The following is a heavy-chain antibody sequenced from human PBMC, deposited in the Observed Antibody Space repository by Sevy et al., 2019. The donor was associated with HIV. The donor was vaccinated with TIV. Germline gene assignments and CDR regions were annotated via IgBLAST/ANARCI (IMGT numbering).Heavy chain of an antibody. CDR3: ARGGRDIVVVPAAMGPKYYYYYYMDV. CDR2: INPNSGGT. J-gene: IGHJ6*03. D-gene: IGHD2-2*01. CDR1: GYTFTGYY. V-gene: IGHV1-2*04. Sequence: ASVNVSCKASGYTFTGYYMHWVRQAPGQGLEWMGWINPNSGGTNYAQKFQGWVTMTRDTSISTAYMELSRLRSDDTAVYYCARGGRDIVVVPAAMGPKYYYYYYMDVWGKGTTVTVSS.